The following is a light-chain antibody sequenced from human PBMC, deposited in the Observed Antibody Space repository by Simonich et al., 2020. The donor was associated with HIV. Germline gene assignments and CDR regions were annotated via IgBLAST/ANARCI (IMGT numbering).Light chain of an antibody. CDR1: SRDVGGYNY. Sequence: QSALTQPASVSGSPGQSVTISCTGTSRDVGGYNYVSWYQQHPGKAPKLMIYDVSKRPPGVSNRFSGSKSGNTASLTISGLQAEDEADYYCSSYTSITTWVFGGGTKLTVL. J-gene: IGLJ3*02. V-gene: IGLV2-14*03. CDR2: DVS. CDR3: SSYTSITTWV.